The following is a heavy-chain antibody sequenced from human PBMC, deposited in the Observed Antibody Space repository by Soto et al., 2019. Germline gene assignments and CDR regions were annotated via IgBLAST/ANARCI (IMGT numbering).Heavy chain of an antibody. CDR2: IYYSGST. D-gene: IGHD1-26*01. J-gene: IGHJ4*02. V-gene: IGHV4-59*01. CDR3: VGSTPSYYKDAPFDY. CDR1: GGSISSYY. Sequence: PSETLSLTCTVSGGSISSYYWSWIRQPPGKGLEWIGYIYYSGSTNYNPSLKSRVTISVDTSKNQFSLKLSSVTAADTAVYYCVGSTPSYYKDAPFDYWGQGTLVTVSS.